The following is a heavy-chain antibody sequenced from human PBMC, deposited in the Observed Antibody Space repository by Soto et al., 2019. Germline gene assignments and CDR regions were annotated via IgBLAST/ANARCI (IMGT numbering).Heavy chain of an antibody. CDR2: IDPGSGYP. CDR1: GYTLTNYA. D-gene: IGHD2-8*01. Sequence: QVQLVQSGAEVKKPGASVRVSCKPSGYTLTNYAIHWVRQAAGQGLEWLGWIDPGSGYPTYSQKFQGRITLSWDSSASTFYMDLSSLTSEDTAVYFCTRDLNGGNPFDYWGQGTLVTVSS. J-gene: IGHJ4*02. V-gene: IGHV1-3*01. CDR3: TRDLNGGNPFDY.